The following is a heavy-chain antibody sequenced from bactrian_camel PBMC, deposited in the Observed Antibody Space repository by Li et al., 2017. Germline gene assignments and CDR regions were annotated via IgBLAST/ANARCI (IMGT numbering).Heavy chain of an antibody. D-gene: IGHD2*01. V-gene: IGHV3S63*01. J-gene: IGHJ6*01. CDR2: IATGSGNT. CDR3: AARGPYCYTKLSVRDFTY. Sequence: HVQLVESGGGSVQAGGSLRLSCVASGATQDIGCMGWFRQAPGKEREGVARIATGSGNTYYADSVKGRFTISQDNAKNTVYLQMNSLKPEDTAMYYCAARGPYCYTKLSVRDFTYWGQGTQVTVS. CDR1: GATQDIGC.